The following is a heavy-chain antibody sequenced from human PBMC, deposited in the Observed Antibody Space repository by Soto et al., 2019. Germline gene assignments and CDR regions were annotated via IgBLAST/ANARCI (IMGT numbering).Heavy chain of an antibody. J-gene: IGHJ4*02. Sequence: EVQLVESGGGLVQPGGSLRLSCAASGFTFSSYWMSWVRQAPGKGLEWVANIKQDETEKYYVDSVKGRFTISRDNAKNSLYLQSNSVRAEDTAVYYCARLVSAAANDYWGQGTLVTVSS. V-gene: IGHV3-7*04. CDR2: IKQDETEK. CDR1: GFTFSSYW. CDR3: ARLVSAAANDY. D-gene: IGHD1-26*01.